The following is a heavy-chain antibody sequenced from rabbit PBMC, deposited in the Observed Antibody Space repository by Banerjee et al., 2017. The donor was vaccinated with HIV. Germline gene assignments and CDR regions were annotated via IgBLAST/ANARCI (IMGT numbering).Heavy chain of an antibody. Sequence: QEQLVESGGGLVKPGGTLTLTCKASGFDFSSYYYMCWVRQAPGKGLELIACIFTSSGNIWYASSVNGRFTISRSTSLNTVDLKMTSLTAADTATYFCARIRYVGYAYEALGAFDPRGQGTLVT. D-gene: IGHD6-1*01. CDR3: ARIRYVGYAYEALGAFDP. CDR2: IFTSSGNI. V-gene: IGHV1S43*01. J-gene: IGHJ2*01. CDR1: GFDFSSYYY.